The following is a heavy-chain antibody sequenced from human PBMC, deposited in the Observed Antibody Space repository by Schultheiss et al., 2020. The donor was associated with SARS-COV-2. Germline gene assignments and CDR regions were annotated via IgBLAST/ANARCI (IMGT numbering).Heavy chain of an antibody. Sequence: WGSLRLSCAASGFTFSDYYMSWVRQAPGKGLEWVSAISGSGGSTYYADSVKGRFTISRDNSKNTLYLQMNSLRAEDTAVYYCAKRPQGGRFGAPLFDYWGQGTLVTVSS. V-gene: IGHV3-23*01. CDR2: ISGSGGST. CDR3: AKRPQGGRFGAPLFDY. CDR1: GFTFSDYY. J-gene: IGHJ4*02. D-gene: IGHD3-10*01.